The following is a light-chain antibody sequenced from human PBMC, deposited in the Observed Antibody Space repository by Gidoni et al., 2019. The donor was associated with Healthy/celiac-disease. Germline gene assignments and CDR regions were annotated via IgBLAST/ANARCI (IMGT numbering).Light chain of an antibody. CDR1: QSISNNY. CDR3: HQYGSSPRT. CDR2: VAS. Sequence: IVLTQSPGTLSLSPGERATLSCRASQSISNNYLAWYQQRPGQAPRLLIYVASSRATGIPDTFCVSVSLAHFSLTISRLEPEDFAVYYCHQYGSSPRTFGQXTKLEIK. V-gene: IGKV3-20*01. J-gene: IGKJ2*01.